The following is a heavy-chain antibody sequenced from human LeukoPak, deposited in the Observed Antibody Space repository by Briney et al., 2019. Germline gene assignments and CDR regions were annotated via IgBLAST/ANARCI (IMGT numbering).Heavy chain of an antibody. J-gene: IGHJ4*02. CDR2: IYYSGST. CDR1: GGSISSYY. Sequence: SETLSXTCTVSGGSISSYYWSWIRQPPGKGLEWIGYIYYSGSTNYNPSLKSRVTISVDTSKNQFSRMRSYVNAADTAVYYCARSKIGAAAVSDYWGQGTLVTVSS. V-gene: IGHV4-59*08. D-gene: IGHD6-13*01. CDR3: ARSKIGAAAVSDY.